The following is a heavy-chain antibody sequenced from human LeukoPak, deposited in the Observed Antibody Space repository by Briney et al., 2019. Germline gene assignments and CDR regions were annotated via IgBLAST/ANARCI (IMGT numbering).Heavy chain of an antibody. V-gene: IGHV3-33*01. CDR2: IWYDGSNK. D-gene: IGHD3-22*01. CDR1: GFTFSSYG. CDR3: ARDGYTYYYDSSGYPRY. Sequence: GSLRLSCAASGFTFSSYGMHWVRQAPGKGLEWVAVIWYDGSNKYYADFVKGRFTISRDNSKNTLYLQMNSLRAEDTAVYYCARDGYTYYYDSSGYPRYWGQGTLVTVSS. J-gene: IGHJ4*02.